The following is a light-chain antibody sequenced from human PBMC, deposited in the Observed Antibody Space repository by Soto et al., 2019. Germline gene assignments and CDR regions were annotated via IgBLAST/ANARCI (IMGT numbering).Light chain of an antibody. V-gene: IGLV2-8*01. Sequence: QSALTKPPSASGSPGQSVTISCTGTSSDVGGYNYVSWYQQHPGKAPKLMIYEVSKQPSGVPDRFFGSKSGNTASLTVSGLQAEDEADYYCSSYAGSNNYVFGTGTKLTVL. CDR3: SSYAGSNNYV. CDR1: SSDVGGYNY. J-gene: IGLJ1*01. CDR2: EVS.